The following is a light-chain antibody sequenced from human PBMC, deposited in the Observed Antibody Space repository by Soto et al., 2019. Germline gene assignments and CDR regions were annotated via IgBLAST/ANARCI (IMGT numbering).Light chain of an antibody. Sequence: EIVVTQSPGTLSLSPGERATLSCRASQSVSNYLSWYQQKPGQAPRLLIYGASRRATVIPDRFSGSGSGTDFTLTISRLEPEYFSVYYCQQYGGSPQTFGQGTNVEIK. V-gene: IGKV3-20*01. J-gene: IGKJ1*01. CDR1: QSVSNY. CDR3: QQYGGSPQT. CDR2: GAS.